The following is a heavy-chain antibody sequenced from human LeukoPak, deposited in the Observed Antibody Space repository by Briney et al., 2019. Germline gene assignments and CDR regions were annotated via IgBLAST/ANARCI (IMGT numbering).Heavy chain of an antibody. CDR2: INHSGST. V-gene: IGHV4-34*01. D-gene: IGHD5-12*01. CDR1: GGSFSGYY. J-gene: IGHJ6*02. CDR3: ARGVSIVATFEYYGMDV. Sequence: PSETLSLTCAVYGGSFSGYYWSWIRQPPGKGLEWIGEINHSGSTNYNPSLKSRVTISVDTSKNQFSLKLSSVTAADTAVYYCARGVSIVATFEYYGMDVWGQGTTVTVSS.